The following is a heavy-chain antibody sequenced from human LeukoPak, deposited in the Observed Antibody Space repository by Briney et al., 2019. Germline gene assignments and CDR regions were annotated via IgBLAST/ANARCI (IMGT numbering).Heavy chain of an antibody. CDR1: GGSFSGYY. J-gene: IGHJ6*03. CDR3: ARGRARTSVTIVRGYSIHYMDV. CDR2: INHSGST. D-gene: IGHD3-10*01. V-gene: IGHV4-34*01. Sequence: SETLSLTCAVYGGSFSGYYWSWIRQPPGKGLEWIGEINHSGSTNYNPSLKSRVTISVDTSKNQSSLKLSSVTAADTAVYYCARGRARTSVTIVRGYSIHYMDVWGKGTTVTVSS.